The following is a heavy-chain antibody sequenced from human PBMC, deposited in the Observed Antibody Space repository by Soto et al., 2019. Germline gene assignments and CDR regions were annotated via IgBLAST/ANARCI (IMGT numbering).Heavy chain of an antibody. V-gene: IGHV3-30*04. CDR1: RFIFKNYA. Sequence: ACSMKLSCAASRFIFKNYAVNLVRQAPGKGLEWVASITRDGYNKYYADSVKGRFTISRDNSKNTLSLQMTALRVEDSSVYYCTKSSGGSSSVGMDYWGPGTLVTVSS. J-gene: IGHJ4*02. D-gene: IGHD6-6*01. CDR2: ITRDGYNK. CDR3: TKSSGGSSSVGMDY.